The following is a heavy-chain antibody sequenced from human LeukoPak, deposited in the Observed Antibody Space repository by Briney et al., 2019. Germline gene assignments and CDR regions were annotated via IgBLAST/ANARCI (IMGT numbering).Heavy chain of an antibody. CDR1: GFTVSDHY. J-gene: IGHJ5*02. CDR2: MYSGGNI. V-gene: IGHV3-53*01. D-gene: IGHD2-2*01. CDR3: ARDALSSTSNQGFDP. Sequence: AGGSLRLSCAASGFTVSDHYMNWVRQAPGKGLEWVSVMYSGGNIYYADSVKGRFTISRDNSQNTLYLQMDSLRADDTAVYYCARDALSSTSNQGFDPWGQGTLVTVSS.